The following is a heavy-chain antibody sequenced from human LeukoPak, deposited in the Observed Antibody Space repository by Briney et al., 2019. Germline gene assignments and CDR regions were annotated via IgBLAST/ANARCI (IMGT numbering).Heavy chain of an antibody. J-gene: IGHJ4*02. CDR1: GGSISSSNW. Sequence: SETLSLTCAVSGGSISSSNWWSWVRQPPGKGLEWIGSIYYSGSTYYNPSLKSRVTISEDTSKTQFSLKLSSVTAADTAVYYCATPHNWGQGTLVTVSS. V-gene: IGHV4-39*01. CDR2: IYYSGST. CDR3: ATPHN.